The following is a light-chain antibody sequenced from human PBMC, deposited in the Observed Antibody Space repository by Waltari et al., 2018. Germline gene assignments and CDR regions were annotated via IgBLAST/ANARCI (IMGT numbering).Light chain of an antibody. Sequence: IQLTQSPSFLSASVGYRFTITCRASQGISSYLAWYQQKPGKAPKLLIYAASTLQNGVPSRFSGSGSGTEFTLTISSLQPEDFATYYCQQLNSYPLFTFGPGTKVDIK. CDR2: AAS. CDR1: QGISSY. J-gene: IGKJ3*01. CDR3: QQLNSYPLFT. V-gene: IGKV1-9*01.